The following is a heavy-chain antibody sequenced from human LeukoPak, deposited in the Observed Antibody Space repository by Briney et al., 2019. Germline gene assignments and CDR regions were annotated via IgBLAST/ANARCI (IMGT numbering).Heavy chain of an antibody. Sequence: PSETLSLTCAVSGGSISSGGYSWSWIRQPPGKGLEWIGYIYHSGSTYYNPSLKSRVTISVDRSKNQFSLKLSSVTAADTAVYYCARAGSYYDFWSGYFSDNWFDPWGQGTLVTVPS. J-gene: IGHJ5*02. V-gene: IGHV4-30-2*01. CDR1: GGSISSGGYS. CDR3: ARAGSYYDFWSGYFSDNWFDP. CDR2: IYHSGST. D-gene: IGHD3-3*01.